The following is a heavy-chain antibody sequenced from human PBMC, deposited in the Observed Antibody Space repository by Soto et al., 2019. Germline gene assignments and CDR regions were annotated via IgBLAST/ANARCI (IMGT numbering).Heavy chain of an antibody. CDR1: GGSVSSEHYY. CDR3: AGGTDGKRVAY. J-gene: IGHJ4*02. CDR2: FFYTGST. V-gene: IGHV4-61*03. D-gene: IGHD3-3*01. Sequence: QVQLQESGPGLVKSSETLSLTCTVSGGSVSSEHYYWNWIRQPPGKGLEWIGYFFYTGSTNYNPSLESRITRSVEVSKNPFALRLNSVTAADTAVYYCAGGTDGKRVAYSGQGALVTVSS.